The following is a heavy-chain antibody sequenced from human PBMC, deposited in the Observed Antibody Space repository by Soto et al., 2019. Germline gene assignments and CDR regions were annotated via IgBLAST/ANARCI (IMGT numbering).Heavy chain of an antibody. CDR1: GGSLTGGGYY. D-gene: IGHD3-3*01. CDR2: IYYTGTT. J-gene: IGHJ5*02. Sequence: QVQLQESGPGLVKASQTLSLTCTVSGGSLTGGGYYWSWIRQHPVKGLEWMGCIYYTGTTYYNPSLKSRVTISVDTSKNQFSLRLTSMTAADTAVYFCARSTRPPTRFGFDPWGQGTLVTVSS. V-gene: IGHV4-31*03. CDR3: ARSTRPPTRFGFDP.